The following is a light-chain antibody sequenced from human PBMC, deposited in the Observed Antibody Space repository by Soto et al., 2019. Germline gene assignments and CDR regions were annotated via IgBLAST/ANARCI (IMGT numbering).Light chain of an antibody. J-gene: IGKJ5*01. V-gene: IGKV3-20*01. CDR1: QSVDSN. Sequence: IVMTQSPGTLSVSTGEGGTLCCRTGQSVDSNLAWYQQKPGQAPRLLSYGASNRATGLPERFSGSGSGTDFTLTISRLEPQDSAMYYCQQYVIPVTFGQGIQLEIK. CDR3: QQYVIPVT. CDR2: GAS.